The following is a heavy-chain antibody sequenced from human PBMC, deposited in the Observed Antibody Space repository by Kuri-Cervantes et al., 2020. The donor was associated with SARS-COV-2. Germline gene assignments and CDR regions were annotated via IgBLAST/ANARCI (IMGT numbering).Heavy chain of an antibody. CDR1: GGSFSSYA. Sequence: SVKVSCKTSGGSFSSYAISWVRQAPGQGLEWMGRSIPIVGVPNYAQNLQGRVTITADTSTSTAYVELSSLRSEDTAVYHCARETSRTSGTGYYFDYWGQGTLVTVSS. D-gene: IGHD6-19*01. CDR2: SIPIVGVP. V-gene: IGHV1-69*04. CDR3: ARETSRTSGTGYYFDY. J-gene: IGHJ4*02.